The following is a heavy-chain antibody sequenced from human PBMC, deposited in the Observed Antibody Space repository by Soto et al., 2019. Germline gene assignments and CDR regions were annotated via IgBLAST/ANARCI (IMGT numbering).Heavy chain of an antibody. J-gene: IGHJ4*02. V-gene: IGHV4-61*01. CDR3: ARIHDYSNYPGY. D-gene: IGHD4-4*01. CDR2: IYYSGST. Sequence: SETLSLTCTVSGGSVSSGSYYWSWIRQPPGKGLEWIGYIYYSGSTNYNPSLKSRVTISVDTSKNQFSLKLSSVTAADTAVYYCARIHDYSNYPGYWGQGTLVTGSS. CDR1: GGSVSSGSYY.